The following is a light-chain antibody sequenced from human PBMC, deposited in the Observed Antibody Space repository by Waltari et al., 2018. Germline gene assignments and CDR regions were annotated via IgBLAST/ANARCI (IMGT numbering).Light chain of an antibody. CDR3: QQYSNWPWT. J-gene: IGKJ1*01. CDR2: GAS. Sequence: EIVLTQSPATLSLSPGERATLSCRASQSVSSSLAWYQQKPGQAPRLLIYGASNRATVIPDRFSGSGSGTDFTLTISSLEPEDFAVYYCQQYSNWPWTFGQGTKVEIK. CDR1: QSVSSS. V-gene: IGKV3-15*01.